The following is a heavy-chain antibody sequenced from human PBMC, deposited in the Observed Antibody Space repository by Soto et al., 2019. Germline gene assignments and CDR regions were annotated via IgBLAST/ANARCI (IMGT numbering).Heavy chain of an antibody. D-gene: IGHD2-2*01. V-gene: IGHV1-2*02. J-gene: IGHJ6*02. Sequence: GASVKVSCKASGYTFTGYYIHWVRAAPGQGLEWMGWINPQTGGTSYAQKFQGRVTWSRDTSINTAYLELSRLTFDDAAVYFCARERYQVISDGMDVWGQGTTVTVSS. CDR3: ARERYQVISDGMDV. CDR2: INPQTGGT. CDR1: GYTFTGYY.